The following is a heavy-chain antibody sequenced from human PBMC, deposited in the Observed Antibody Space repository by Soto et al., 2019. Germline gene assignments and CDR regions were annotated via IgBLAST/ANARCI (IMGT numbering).Heavy chain of an antibody. V-gene: IGHV3-33*01. J-gene: IGHJ6*02. CDR3: AREASADYDFLSGYSQDYYGMDV. CDR2: IWYDGSNK. Sequence: GGSRRLSCAASGFTFSSYGMHWVRQAPGKGLEWVAVIWYDGSNKYYADSVKGRFTISRDNSKNTLYLQMNSLRAEDTAVYYCAREASADYDFLSGYSQDYYGMDVWGQGTPVTVS. CDR1: GFTFSSYG. D-gene: IGHD3-3*01.